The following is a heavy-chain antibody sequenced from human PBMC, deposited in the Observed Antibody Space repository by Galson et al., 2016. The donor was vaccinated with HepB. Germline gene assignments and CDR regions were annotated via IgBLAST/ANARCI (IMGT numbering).Heavy chain of an antibody. CDR1: GYTFTNYW. V-gene: IGHV5-51*01. D-gene: IGHD2-21*01. CDR3: AGSQQIVVMSASGAFDI. J-gene: IGHJ3*02. Sequence: QSGAEVKKPGESLKISCKGSGYTFTNYWIGWVRQMPGKGLEWMGIIYPGDSDTRYSPSFQSQVTISADKSISTAYLQWSSLRASDTAMYYFAGSQQIVVMSASGAFDIWGQGTLVTVSS. CDR2: IYPGDSDT.